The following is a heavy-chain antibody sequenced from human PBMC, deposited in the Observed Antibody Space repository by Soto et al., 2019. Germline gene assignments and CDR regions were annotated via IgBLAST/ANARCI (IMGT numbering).Heavy chain of an antibody. J-gene: IGHJ6*02. D-gene: IGHD7-27*01. CDR3: ARDKMGMRESYYYYGMDV. V-gene: IGHV3-30*04. CDR2: MSYEGKNK. CDR1: GFSFTNCA. Sequence: GGPLRLSCEASGFSFTNCAMHWVRLSPSKGLEWVTAMSYEGKNKYYSESVKGRFTISRDNSKNTLYLQMNSLRAEDTAVYYCARDKMGMRESYYYYGMDVWGQGTTVTVSS.